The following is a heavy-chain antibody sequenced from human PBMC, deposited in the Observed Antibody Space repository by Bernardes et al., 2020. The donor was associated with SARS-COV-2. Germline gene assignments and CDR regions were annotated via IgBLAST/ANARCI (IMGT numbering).Heavy chain of an antibody. J-gene: IGHJ4*02. Sequence: GGSMRLSCTTSGLIFRNYAMAWVRQAPGKGLEWVSGISYSGTNTYYADSVKGRFTISRDNSKNTLFMEMNSLRVDDTAVYYCAKKGVVGTSSYFDYWGQGTLITVSS. CDR2: ISYSGTNT. V-gene: IGHV3-23*01. CDR1: GLIFRNYA. CDR3: AKKGVVGTSSYFDY. D-gene: IGHD1-26*01.